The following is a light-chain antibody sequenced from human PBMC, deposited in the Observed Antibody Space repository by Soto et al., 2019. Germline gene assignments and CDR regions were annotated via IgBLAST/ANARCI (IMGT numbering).Light chain of an antibody. Sequence: QSALTQPPSVSAAPGQKVTISCSGSSSDIGNNYVSWYQHLPGTAPKLLIFETNRRPSGIPDRFSGSKSGTSATLGITGLQTGGEADYYCGTWDSSLSADVFGTGTKVTVL. V-gene: IGLV1-51*02. CDR3: GTWDSSLSADV. J-gene: IGLJ1*01. CDR2: ETN. CDR1: SSDIGNNY.